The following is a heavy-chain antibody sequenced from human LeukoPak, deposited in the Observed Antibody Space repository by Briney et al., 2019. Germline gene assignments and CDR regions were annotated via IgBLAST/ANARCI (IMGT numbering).Heavy chain of an antibody. CDR2: INPSGGST. CDR1: GYTFTSYY. Sequence: GASVKVSCKASGYTFTSYYIHWVRQAPGQGLEWMGIINPSGGSTSYAQKFQGRVTMTRDMSTSTVYMELSSLRSEDTAVYYCARGRYSSSWYSPLGFDYWGQGTLVTVSS. V-gene: IGHV1-46*01. J-gene: IGHJ4*02. D-gene: IGHD6-13*01. CDR3: ARGRYSSSWYSPLGFDY.